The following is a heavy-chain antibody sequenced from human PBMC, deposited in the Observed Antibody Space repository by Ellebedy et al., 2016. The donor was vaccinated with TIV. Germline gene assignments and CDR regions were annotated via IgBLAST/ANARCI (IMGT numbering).Heavy chain of an antibody. Sequence: SETLSLTXTVSGGSISSYYWSWIRQPPGKGLEWIGYIYYSGSTNYNPSLKSRVTISVDTSKNQFSLKLSSVTAADTAVYYCARQSCSSTSCYAGFFDYWGQGTLVTVSS. CDR2: IYYSGST. CDR1: GGSISSYY. J-gene: IGHJ4*02. D-gene: IGHD2-2*01. V-gene: IGHV4-59*08. CDR3: ARQSCSSTSCYAGFFDY.